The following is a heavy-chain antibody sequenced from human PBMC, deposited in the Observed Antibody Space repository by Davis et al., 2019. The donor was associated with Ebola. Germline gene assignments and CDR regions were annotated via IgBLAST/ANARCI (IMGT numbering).Heavy chain of an antibody. CDR1: GYTFTSYG. CDR2: ISAYNGNT. J-gene: IGHJ4*02. V-gene: IGHV1-18*01. Sequence: ASVKVSCKASGYTFTSYGISWVRQAPGQGLEWMGWISAYNGNTNYAQKLQGRVTMTTDTSASTAYMELSSLRSEDTAVYYCARDLLGAGTSDYWGQGTLVTVSS. D-gene: IGHD1-26*01. CDR3: ARDLLGAGTSDY.